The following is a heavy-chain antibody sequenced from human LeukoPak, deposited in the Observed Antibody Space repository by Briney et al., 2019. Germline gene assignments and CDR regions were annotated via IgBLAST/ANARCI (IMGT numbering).Heavy chain of an antibody. V-gene: IGHV3-48*03. CDR2: ISSSSTTI. CDR1: GFTFISYE. D-gene: IGHD4-17*01. Sequence: PGGSLRLSCAASGFTFISYEMNWVRQAPGKGLEWVSYISSSSTTIYYADSVKGRFTISRDNAKNSLYLQMNSLRAEDTAVYYCARLNDDYDRANFDYWGQGTLVTVSS. CDR3: ARLNDDYDRANFDY. J-gene: IGHJ4*02.